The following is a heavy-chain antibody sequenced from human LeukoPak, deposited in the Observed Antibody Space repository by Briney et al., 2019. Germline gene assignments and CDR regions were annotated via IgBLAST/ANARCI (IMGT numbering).Heavy chain of an antibody. CDR1: GGSISSYY. V-gene: IGHV4-59*01. CDR2: IYYSGST. Sequence: SETLSLTCTVSGGSISSYYWSWIRQPPGKGLKWIGYIYYSGSTNYNPSLKSRVTISVDTSKNQFSLKLSSVTAADTAVYYCARVSIAVAGRLFDYWGQGTLVTVSS. J-gene: IGHJ4*02. D-gene: IGHD6-19*01. CDR3: ARVSIAVAGRLFDY.